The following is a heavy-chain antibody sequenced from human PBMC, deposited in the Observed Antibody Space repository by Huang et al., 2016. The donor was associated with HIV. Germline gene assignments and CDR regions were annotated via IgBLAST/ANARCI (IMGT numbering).Heavy chain of an antibody. V-gene: IGHV3-49*03. CDR1: GFIFNDFA. CDR3: SPTGDDYFYYYMDV. J-gene: IGHJ6*03. CDR2: VRSIAFGGAS. D-gene: IGHD4-17*01. Sequence: VESGGDAVQSGRSLRLSCRGSGFIFNDFAINWFRQSQRKGREWIGFVRSIAFGGASKSAPSVKDRFSVSRDEAKNVAFLQMENLQVDDTAVYYCSPTGDDYFYYYMDVWGNGTTVIVS.